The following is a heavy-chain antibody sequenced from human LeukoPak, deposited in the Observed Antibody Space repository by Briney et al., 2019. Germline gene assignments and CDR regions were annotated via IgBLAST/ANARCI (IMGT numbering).Heavy chain of an antibody. CDR1: GGSISSYY. CDR3: ARDSGSTSRSSWTWGPKTKKVDSRFDP. D-gene: IGHD1-26*01. V-gene: IGHV4-34*01. Sequence: SETLSLTCTVSGGSISSYYWSWIRQPPGKGLEWIGEINHSGSTNYNPSLKSRVTISVDTSKNQFSLKLSSVTAADTAVYYCARDSGSTSRSSWTWGPKTKKVDSRFDPWGLGTLVTVSS. J-gene: IGHJ5*02. CDR2: INHSGST.